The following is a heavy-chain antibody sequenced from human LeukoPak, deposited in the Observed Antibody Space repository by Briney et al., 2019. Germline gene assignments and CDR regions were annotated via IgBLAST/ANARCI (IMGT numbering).Heavy chain of an antibody. Sequence: SVKVSCKASGGTFSSYAISWVRQAPGQGLEWMGRIIPIFGTANYAQKFQGRVTITTDESTSTAYMEPSSLRSEDTAVYYCAGGGSGSYYKSWVGYFDYWGQGTLVTVSS. CDR1: GGTFSSYA. V-gene: IGHV1-69*05. J-gene: IGHJ4*02. D-gene: IGHD3-10*01. CDR2: IIPIFGTA. CDR3: AGGGSGSYYKSWVGYFDY.